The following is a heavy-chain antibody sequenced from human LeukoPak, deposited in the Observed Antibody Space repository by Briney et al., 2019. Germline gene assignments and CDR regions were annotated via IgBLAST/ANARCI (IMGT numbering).Heavy chain of an antibody. CDR1: GGSISSGGYS. D-gene: IGHD4-17*01. J-gene: IGHJ5*02. CDR3: AREVGTVTRGGGQENWLDP. V-gene: IGHV4-30-2*01. CDR2: IYHSGST. Sequence: NPSQTLSLTCAVSGGSISSGGYSWSWIRQPPGKGLEWIGYIYHSGSTYYNPSLKSRVTISVDRSKNQFSLKLSSVTAADTAVYYCAREVGTVTRGGGQENWLDPWGQGTLVTVSS.